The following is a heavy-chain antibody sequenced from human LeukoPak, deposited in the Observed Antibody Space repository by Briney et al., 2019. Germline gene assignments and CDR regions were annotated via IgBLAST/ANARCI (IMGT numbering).Heavy chain of an antibody. Sequence: PGGSLRLSCAASGFTFSSYWMDWVRQAPGKGLVWVSRINTDGSSTSYGDSVKGRFTISRDNAKNTLYLQMNSLRVEDTAVYYCARQTYDGGWFDYWGQGVVVTVSS. CDR3: ARQTYDGGWFDY. CDR1: GFTFSSYW. J-gene: IGHJ5*01. CDR2: INTDGSST. D-gene: IGHD4-23*01. V-gene: IGHV3-74*01.